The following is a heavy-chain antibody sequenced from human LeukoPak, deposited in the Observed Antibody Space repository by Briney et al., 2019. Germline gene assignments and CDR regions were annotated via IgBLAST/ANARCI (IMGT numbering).Heavy chain of an antibody. D-gene: IGHD6-6*01. J-gene: IGHJ3*02. CDR1: GFTFSDYY. Sequence: GGSLRLSCAASGFTFSDYYMGWIRQAPGKGLEWVSYISSSGSTIYYADSVKGRFTISRDNAKNSLYLQMNSLRAEDTAVYYCAGVGPSSGDAFDIWGQGTMVTVSS. CDR3: AGVGPSSGDAFDI. CDR2: ISSSGSTI. V-gene: IGHV3-11*01.